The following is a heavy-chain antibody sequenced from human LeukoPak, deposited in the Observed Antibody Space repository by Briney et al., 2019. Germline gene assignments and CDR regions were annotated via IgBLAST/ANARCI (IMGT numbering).Heavy chain of an antibody. CDR1: GGSFSGYY. D-gene: IGHD6-13*01. CDR3: ARAGSFTAAAGY. V-gene: IGHV4-34*01. CDR2: INHSGST. Sequence: SETLSLTCAVYGGSFSGYYWSWIRQPPGKGLEWIGEINHSGSTNYNPSLKSRVTISVDTSKNQFSLKLSSVTAADTAVYYCARAGSFTAAAGYWGQGTLVTVSS. J-gene: IGHJ4*02.